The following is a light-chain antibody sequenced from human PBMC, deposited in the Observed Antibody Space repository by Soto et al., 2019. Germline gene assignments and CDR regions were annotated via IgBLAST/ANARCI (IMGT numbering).Light chain of an antibody. CDR2: DAS. J-gene: IGKJ4*01. Sequence: DIQMTQSPSTLSASVVERVTITCRASQSISSWLAWYQQKPGKAPKLLIYDASSLESGVPSRFSGSGSGTEFTLTISSLQPDDFATYYCQQYNSYSPLTFGGGTKVDIK. V-gene: IGKV1-5*01. CDR1: QSISSW. CDR3: QQYNSYSPLT.